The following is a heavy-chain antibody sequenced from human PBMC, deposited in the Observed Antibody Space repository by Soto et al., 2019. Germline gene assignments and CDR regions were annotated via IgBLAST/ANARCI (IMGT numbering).Heavy chain of an antibody. CDR2: IYNSGTT. D-gene: IGHD4-17*01. V-gene: IGHV4-30-4*01. J-gene: IGHJ3*02. CDR1: GGSISSADHY. CDR3: ARDSSKAYGDSAGDAFDI. Sequence: SETLSLTCTVSGGSISSADHYWTWIRQPPGKGLEWIGYIYNSGTTYYNPSLKSRVTISIHTSKSQFSLKLSSVTAADTAVYFCARDSSKAYGDSAGDAFDIWGQGTLVTVSS.